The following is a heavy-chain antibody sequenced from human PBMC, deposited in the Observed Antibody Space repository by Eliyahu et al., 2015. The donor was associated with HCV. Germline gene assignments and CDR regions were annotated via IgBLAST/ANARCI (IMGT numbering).Heavy chain of an antibody. J-gene: IGHJ5*02. V-gene: IGHV4-59*01. CDR2: IHVSGST. Sequence: QVQLQESGPGLVKPSETLSLTCTVSGTPIPTYYLCCIRXPPGKGLECVGXIHVSGSTNYNPSLKXRVTLSVDTSKTQFSLNLTSVTAADTAVYYCASGGGGIAVAGTGGWFDPWGQGTLVTVSS. D-gene: IGHD6-19*01. CDR1: GTPIPTYY. CDR3: ASGGGGIAVAGTGGWFDP.